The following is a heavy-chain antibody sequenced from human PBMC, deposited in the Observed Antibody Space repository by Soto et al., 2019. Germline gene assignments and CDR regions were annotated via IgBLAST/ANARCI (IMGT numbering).Heavy chain of an antibody. V-gene: IGHV4-59*08. CDR2: IYYSGST. CDR1: GGSISSYY. J-gene: IGHJ4*02. D-gene: IGHD2-2*01. Sequence: SETLSLTCTVSGGSISSYYWSWIRQPPGKGLEWIGYIYYSGSTNYNPSLKSRVTISVDTSKNQFSLKLSSVTAADTAVYYCARPDSSSWAASFDSWGQGILVTVSS. CDR3: ARPDSSSWAASFDS.